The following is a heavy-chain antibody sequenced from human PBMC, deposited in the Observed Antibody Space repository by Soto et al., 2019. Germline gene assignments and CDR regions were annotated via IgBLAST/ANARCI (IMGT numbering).Heavy chain of an antibody. J-gene: IGHJ6*02. CDR1: GFTFTSSA. V-gene: IGHV1-58*01. Sequence: ASVKVSCKASGFTFTSSAVQWVRQARGQRLEWIGWIVVGSGNTNYAQKFQERVTITRDMSTSTAYMELSSLRSEDTAVYYCAAPAGIAVAGPPPGYYYYGMDVWGQGTTVTVSS. D-gene: IGHD6-19*01. CDR3: AAPAGIAVAGPPPGYYYYGMDV. CDR2: IVVGSGNT.